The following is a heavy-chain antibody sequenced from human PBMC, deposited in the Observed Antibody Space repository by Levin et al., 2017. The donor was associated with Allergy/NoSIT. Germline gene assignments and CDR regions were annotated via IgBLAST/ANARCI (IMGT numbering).Heavy chain of an antibody. V-gene: IGHV4-39*01. D-gene: IGHD6-19*01. Sequence: PSETLSLTCTVSGGSISSRSYFWGWIRQPPGKGLEWIGSISYSGTTYYNPSLKSRVTISLDTSKNQFSLNLSSVTAADTAVYYCARLDYSSGWYGYYFDYWGQGTLVTVSS. CDR2: ISYSGTT. CDR1: GGSISSRSYF. J-gene: IGHJ4*02. CDR3: ARLDYSSGWYGYYFDY.